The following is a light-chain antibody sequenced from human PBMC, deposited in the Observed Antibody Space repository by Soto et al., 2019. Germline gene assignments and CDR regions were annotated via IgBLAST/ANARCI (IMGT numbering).Light chain of an antibody. CDR3: QQYGGSPIT. CDR2: RTS. Sequence: EIVLTQSPGTLSLSPGERATLSCRASQSVSSSYLAWYQQKPGPAPRLLIYRTSNRATGLPDRFSGSGSGTDFTLTISRLEPEDFALYYCQQYGGSPITFGQGTRLEIK. V-gene: IGKV3-20*01. J-gene: IGKJ5*01. CDR1: QSVSSSY.